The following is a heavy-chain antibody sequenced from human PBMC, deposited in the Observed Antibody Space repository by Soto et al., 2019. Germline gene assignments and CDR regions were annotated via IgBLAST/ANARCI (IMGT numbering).Heavy chain of an antibody. Sequence: EVQLLESGGGLAQQGGSLRLSCAASGFSFSDYSMTWVRQAPGRGLEWVSTLTPAGTTFYADSVKGRFTISRDNYRNTLSLQMYNLRAEDTARYYCAKRATTVPTPGNYFDCWGQGTLVTVSS. CDR1: GFSFSDYS. D-gene: IGHD2-15*01. V-gene: IGHV3-23*01. J-gene: IGHJ4*02. CDR2: LTPAGTT. CDR3: AKRATTVPTPGNYFDC.